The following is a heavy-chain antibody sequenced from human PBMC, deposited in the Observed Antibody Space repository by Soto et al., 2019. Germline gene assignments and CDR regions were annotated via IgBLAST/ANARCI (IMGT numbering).Heavy chain of an antibody. D-gene: IGHD5-18*01. CDR2: INAGNGNT. J-gene: IGHJ4*02. CDR3: ARDPGYSYGYN. CDR1: GYTFTSYA. V-gene: IGHV1-3*01. Sequence: QVQLVQSGAEVKKPGASVKVSCKASGYTFTSYAMHWVRQAPGQRLEWMGWINAGNGNTKYSQKFQGRVTITRDTAASTAYMELSSLRSEDTAVYYCARDPGYSYGYNCGQGTLVTVSS.